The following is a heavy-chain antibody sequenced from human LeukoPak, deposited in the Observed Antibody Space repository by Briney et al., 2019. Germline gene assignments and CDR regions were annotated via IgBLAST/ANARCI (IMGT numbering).Heavy chain of an antibody. CDR2: IIPIFGTA. CDR1: GGTFSSYA. D-gene: IGHD4-23*01. Sequence: SVKVSCKASGGTFSSYAISWVRQAPGQGLEWMGRIIPIFGTANYAQKFQGGVTITTDESTSTAYMELSSLRSEDTAVYYCARGTVELGVNFDYWGQGTLVTVSS. CDR3: ARGTVELGVNFDY. J-gene: IGHJ4*02. V-gene: IGHV1-69*05.